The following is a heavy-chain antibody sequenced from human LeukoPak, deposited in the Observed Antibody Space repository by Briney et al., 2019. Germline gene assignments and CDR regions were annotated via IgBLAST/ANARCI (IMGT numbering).Heavy chain of an antibody. Sequence: AGGSLRLSCAASGFTFSSYAMSWVRQAPGKGLEWVSAISGSGGSTYYADSVKGRFTISRDNSKNTLYLQMNSLRAEDTAVYYCADTQYYYGSGSYYNAAPNDYWGQGTLVTVSS. CDR1: GFTFSSYA. CDR2: ISGSGGST. V-gene: IGHV3-23*01. J-gene: IGHJ4*02. CDR3: ADTQYYYGSGSYYNAAPNDY. D-gene: IGHD3-10*01.